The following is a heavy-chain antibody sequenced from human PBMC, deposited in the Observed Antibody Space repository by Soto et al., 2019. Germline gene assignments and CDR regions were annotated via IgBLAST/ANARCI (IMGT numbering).Heavy chain of an antibody. V-gene: IGHV4-59*08. CDR3: ARLYEAKFEY. J-gene: IGHJ4*02. CDR2: IYYSGNT. CDR1: GGSISGYY. D-gene: IGHD2-8*01. Sequence: SETLSLTCTVSGGSISGYYWSWIRQPPGKGLEWIGYIYYSGNTKFNPSFKSRVTMSVDTSKSQFSLRLSSVTAADTAVYYCARLYEAKFEYWGQGTLVTVSS.